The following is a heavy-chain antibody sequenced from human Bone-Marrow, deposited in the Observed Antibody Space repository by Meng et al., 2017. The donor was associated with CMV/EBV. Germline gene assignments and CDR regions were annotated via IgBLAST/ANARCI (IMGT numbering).Heavy chain of an antibody. CDR2: IYYSGST. V-gene: IGHV4-59*12. CDR3: ARGWYYYGMDV. J-gene: IGHJ6*02. Sequence: SETLSLTCTVSGGSISSYYWSWIRQPPGKGLEWIGYIYYSGSTNYNPSLKSRVTISVDTSKNQFSLNLSSVTAADTAVYYCARGWYYYGMDVWGQGTTVTVSS. CDR1: GGSISSYY.